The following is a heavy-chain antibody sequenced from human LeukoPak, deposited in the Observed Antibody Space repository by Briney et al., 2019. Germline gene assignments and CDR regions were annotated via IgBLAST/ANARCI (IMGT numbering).Heavy chain of an antibody. J-gene: IGHJ4*02. CDR1: GFTFSSYS. D-gene: IGHD2-21*01. CDR3: AKDGAGSCGGDCYGYYFDY. CDR2: ISSSSSYI. Sequence: SGGSLRLSCAASGFTFSSYSMNWVRQAPGKGLEWVSSISSSSSYIYYADSVKGRFTISRDNSKNTLYLQMNSLRAEDTAVYYCAKDGAGSCGGDCYGYYFDYWGQGTLVTVSS. V-gene: IGHV3-21*04.